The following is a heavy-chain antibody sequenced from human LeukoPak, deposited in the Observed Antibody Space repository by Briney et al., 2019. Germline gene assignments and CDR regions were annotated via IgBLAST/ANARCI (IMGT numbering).Heavy chain of an antibody. J-gene: IGHJ4*02. CDR1: GYTFTSNY. D-gene: IGHD1-1*01. CDR2: IYPRDGST. V-gene: IGHV1-46*01. Sequence: GASVKVSCKASGYTFTSNYIHWVRQAPGQGLEWMGMIYPRDGSTSYAQKFQGRVTVTRDTSTSTVHMELSGLRSEDTAVYYCARPEDWNDQGFDYWGQGTLVTVSS. CDR3: ARPEDWNDQGFDY.